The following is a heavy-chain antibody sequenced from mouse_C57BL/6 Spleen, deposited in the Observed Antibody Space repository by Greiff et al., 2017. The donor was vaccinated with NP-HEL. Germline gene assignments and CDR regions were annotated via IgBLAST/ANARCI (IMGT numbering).Heavy chain of an antibody. CDR3: ARQNYGDFDY. Sequence: EVKVEESGGGLVKPGGSLKLSCAASGFTFSSYTMSWVRQTPEKRLEWVATISGGGGNTYYPDSVKGRFTISRDNAKNTLYLQMSSLRSEDTALYYCARQNYGDFDYWGQGTTLTVSS. CDR1: GFTFSSYT. CDR2: ISGGGGNT. D-gene: IGHD2-4*01. V-gene: IGHV5-9*01. J-gene: IGHJ2*01.